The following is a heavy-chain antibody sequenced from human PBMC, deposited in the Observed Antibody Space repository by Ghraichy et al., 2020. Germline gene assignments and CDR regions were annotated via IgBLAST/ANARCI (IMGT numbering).Heavy chain of an antibody. J-gene: IGHJ4*02. CDR2: IRYDGSNK. D-gene: IGHD1-26*01. CDR1: GFTFSSYG. CDR3: AKDSTLPFPVGASQEYYFDY. V-gene: IGHV3-30*02. Sequence: GGSLRLSCAASGFTFSSYGMHWVRQAPGKGLEWVAFIRYDGSNKYYADSVKGRFTISRDNSKNTLYLQMNSLRAEDTAVYYCAKDSTLPFPVGASQEYYFDYWGQGTLVTVSS.